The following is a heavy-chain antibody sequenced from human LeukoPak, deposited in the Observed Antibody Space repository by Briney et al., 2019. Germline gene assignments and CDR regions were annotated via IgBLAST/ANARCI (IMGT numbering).Heavy chain of an antibody. CDR3: ARDLFLYSSGXXXYFDY. CDR1: GYTFTSYG. J-gene: IGHJ4*02. Sequence: ASVKVSCKASGYTFTSYGISWVRQAPGQGLEWMGWISAYNGNTNYAQKLQGRVTMTTDTSTSTAYMELRSLRSDDTAVYYCARDLFLYSSGXXXYFDYWGQGTLVTVSS. D-gene: IGHD6-19*01. V-gene: IGHV1-18*01. CDR2: ISAYNGNT.